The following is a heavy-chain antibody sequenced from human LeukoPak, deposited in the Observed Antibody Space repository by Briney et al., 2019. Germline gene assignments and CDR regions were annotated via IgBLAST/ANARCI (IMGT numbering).Heavy chain of an antibody. Sequence: SETLSLTCTVSDDSINTYYWSWIRQPPGKGLEWIGYIYHSGSTNYNPSLRSRVTISVDTSKSQLSLKLNSVTAADTAVYFCARVRWLHAYYSYYFMDVWGRGTTVTVSS. CDR2: IYHSGST. CDR1: DDSINTYY. D-gene: IGHD3-22*01. V-gene: IGHV4-59*01. CDR3: ARVRWLHAYYSYYFMDV. J-gene: IGHJ6*03.